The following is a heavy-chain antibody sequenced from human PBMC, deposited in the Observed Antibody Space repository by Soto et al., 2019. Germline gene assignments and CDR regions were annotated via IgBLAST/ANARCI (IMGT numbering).Heavy chain of an antibody. CDR2: ISGSGGST. D-gene: IGHD3-16*02. V-gene: IGHV3-23*01. J-gene: IGHJ3*02. CDR3: AKDRYTGPLRNAFDI. CDR1: GFTFSSYA. Sequence: EVQLLESGGGLVQPGGSLRLSCAASGFTFSSYAMSLVRPAPGKALEWVSAISGSGGSTYYADSVKGRFTISRDNSKNTLYLQMKSLRAEDTAVYYCAKDRYTGPLRNAFDIWGQGTMVTVSS.